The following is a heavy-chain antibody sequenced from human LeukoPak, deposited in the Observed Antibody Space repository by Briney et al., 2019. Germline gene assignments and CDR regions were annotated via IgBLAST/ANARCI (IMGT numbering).Heavy chain of an antibody. CDR2: ISSGSSTI. V-gene: IGHV3-48*04. D-gene: IGHD3-3*01. Sequence: GGSLRLSCAASGFTFSSYSMNWVRQAPGKGLEWISYISSGSSTIYYADSVKGRLTISRDNAKNSLYLQMNSLRVEDTAVYYCARSMVGEWLFLALDIWGQGTKVTVSS. J-gene: IGHJ3*02. CDR1: GFTFSSYS. CDR3: ARSMVGEWLFLALDI.